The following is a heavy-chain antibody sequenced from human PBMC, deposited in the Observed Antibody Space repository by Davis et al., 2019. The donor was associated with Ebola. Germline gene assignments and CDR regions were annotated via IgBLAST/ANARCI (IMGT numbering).Heavy chain of an antibody. CDR2: TYYNSKWIN. V-gene: IGHV6-1*01. J-gene: IGHJ4*02. Sequence: PSETLSLTCAISGDSVSSAGWNWIRQSPSRGLEWLGRTYYNSKWINDYPASVRGRITINPDTSKNQVSLQLNSVSPEDTAVYYCARGWLRVGFDSWGQGTLVTVSS. CDR1: GDSVSSAG. D-gene: IGHD5-12*01. CDR3: ARGWLRVGFDS.